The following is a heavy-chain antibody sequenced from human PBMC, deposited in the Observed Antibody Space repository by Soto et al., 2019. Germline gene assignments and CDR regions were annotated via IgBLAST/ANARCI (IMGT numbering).Heavy chain of an antibody. Sequence: PSETLSLTCTVSGGSISSYYWSWIRQPPGKGLEWIGYIYYSGSTNYNPSLKSRVTISVDTSKNQFSLKLSSVTAADTAVYYCARGHYYDSSRIDYWGQGTPVTVSS. CDR3: ARGHYYDSSRIDY. J-gene: IGHJ4*02. CDR1: GGSISSYY. V-gene: IGHV4-59*01. D-gene: IGHD3-22*01. CDR2: IYYSGST.